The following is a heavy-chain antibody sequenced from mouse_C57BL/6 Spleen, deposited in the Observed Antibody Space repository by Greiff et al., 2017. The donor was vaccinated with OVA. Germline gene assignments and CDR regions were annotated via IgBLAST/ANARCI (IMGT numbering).Heavy chain of an antibody. J-gene: IGHJ4*01. Sequence: EVKLQESGPGLVKPSQSLSLTCSVTGYSITSGYYWNWIRQFPGNKLEWMGYISYDGSNNYNPSLKNRISITRDTSKNQFFLKLNSVTTEDTATYYCARGAYYDYSYYAMDYWGQGTSVTVSS. D-gene: IGHD2-4*01. CDR1: GYSITSGYY. CDR2: ISYDGSN. CDR3: ARGAYYDYSYYAMDY. V-gene: IGHV3-6*01.